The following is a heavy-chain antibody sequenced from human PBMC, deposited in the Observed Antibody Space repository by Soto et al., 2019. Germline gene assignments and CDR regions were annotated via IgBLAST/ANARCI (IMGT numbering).Heavy chain of an antibody. Sequence: KPSETLSLTYTVSSGSISRYYCNWIRQPPGKGLEWIGYIYYSGRTKYNPSLKSRVSISVDTSKNQFSLKLSSVTAADTALYFCAGVGGVDGYNYFNYWGQGTQVTAPQ. CDR2: IYYSGRT. CDR3: AGVGGVDGYNYFNY. D-gene: IGHD2-8*02. V-gene: IGHV4-59*01. J-gene: IGHJ4*02. CDR1: SGSISRYY.